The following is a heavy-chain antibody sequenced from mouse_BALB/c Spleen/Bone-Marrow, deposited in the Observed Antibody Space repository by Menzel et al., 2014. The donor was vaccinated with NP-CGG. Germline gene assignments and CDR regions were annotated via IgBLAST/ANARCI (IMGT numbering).Heavy chain of an antibody. CDR2: INPSNGGT. CDR1: GYTFTSYY. V-gene: IGHV1S81*02. CDR3: TRSRYDYDNAMDC. J-gene: IGHJ4*01. D-gene: IGHD2-4*01. Sequence: VKLMESGADLVKPGASVKLSCKASGYTFTSYYMYWVKQRPGQGLEWIGEINPSNGGTNFNEKFKSKATLTVDKSSSTEYMQLSSLTSEDSAVYYCTRSRYDYDNAMDCWGQGTSVTVSS.